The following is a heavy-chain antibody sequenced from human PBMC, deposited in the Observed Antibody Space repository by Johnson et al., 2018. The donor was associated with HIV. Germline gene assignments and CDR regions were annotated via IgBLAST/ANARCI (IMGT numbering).Heavy chain of an antibody. V-gene: IGHV3-23*04. CDR1: GFTFSNYA. D-gene: IGHD4-23*01. Sequence: VQLVESGGGVVQPGRSLRLSCAASGFTFSNYAMTWVRQVPGKGLEWVSVIRGDGDDESTYYADSVSGRFAISRDKSKTTLSLQMNSLRAEDTAGYYCARESRTTVVIRGGAFDIWGQGTMVTVSS. CDR3: ARESRTTVVIRGGAFDI. J-gene: IGHJ3*02. CDR2: IRGDGDDEST.